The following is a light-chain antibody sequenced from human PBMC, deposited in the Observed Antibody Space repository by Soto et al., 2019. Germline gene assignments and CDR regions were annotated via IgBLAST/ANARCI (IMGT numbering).Light chain of an antibody. CDR3: QQLDSYPWT. J-gene: IGKJ1*01. Sequence: DIQLTQSPSFLSASVGDRVTITCRASQGISSYLAWYQQKPGKAPKLLIYAASTLQSGVPSRFSGSGSGTEFTLTISTLQTEDFATYYCQQLDSYPWTFGQGTEVEVK. V-gene: IGKV1-9*01. CDR1: QGISSY. CDR2: AAS.